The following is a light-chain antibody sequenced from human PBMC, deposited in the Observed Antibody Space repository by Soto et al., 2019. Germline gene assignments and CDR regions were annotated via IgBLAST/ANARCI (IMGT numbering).Light chain of an antibody. V-gene: IGKV4-1*01. Sequence: DIVMTQSPDSLALSLDERATINCKSSHSVFSASSNKNQLAWYQQKPGQPPKLLIHWASVRESGVPDRFSGSGSGTDFTLTISSLRAEDVAVYYCHQYYADPRTFGQGTKLEI. CDR2: WAS. CDR1: HSVFSASSNKNQ. J-gene: IGKJ2*01. CDR3: HQYYADPRT.